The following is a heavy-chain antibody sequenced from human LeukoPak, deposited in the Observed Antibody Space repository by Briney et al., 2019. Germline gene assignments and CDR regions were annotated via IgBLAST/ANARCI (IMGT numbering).Heavy chain of an antibody. CDR1: GGSFSGYY. CDR2: INHSGST. J-gene: IGHJ4*02. CDR3: ARRLYYYGSGSYYNYYFDY. D-gene: IGHD3-10*01. Sequence: PSETLSLTCAVYGGSFSGYYWSWIRQPPGKGLEWIGEINHSGSTNYNPSLKSRVTISVDTSKNQFSLKLSSVTAADTAVYYCARRLYYYGSGSYYNYYFDYWGQGTLVTVSS. V-gene: IGHV4-34*01.